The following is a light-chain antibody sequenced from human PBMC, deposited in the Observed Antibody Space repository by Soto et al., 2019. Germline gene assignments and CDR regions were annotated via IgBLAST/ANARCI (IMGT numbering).Light chain of an antibody. Sequence: EIVMTQSPATLSVSPGERATLSCRASQSVSSNLAWYQQKPGQAPRLLIYGASTRATCIPARFSGSGSGTEFTLTISSLQSEDFAVYYCQQYNNWPPNTFGQGIKLEIK. CDR2: GAS. CDR1: QSVSSN. J-gene: IGKJ2*01. CDR3: QQYNNWPPNT. V-gene: IGKV3-15*01.